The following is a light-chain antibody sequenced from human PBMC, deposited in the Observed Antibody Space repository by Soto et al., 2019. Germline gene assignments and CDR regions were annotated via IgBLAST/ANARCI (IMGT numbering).Light chain of an antibody. CDR3: CSFADHYTYV. CDR1: SSDVGSYDL. V-gene: IGLV2-23*01. J-gene: IGLJ1*01. Sequence: QSVLTQPASVSGSPGQSITISCTGTSSDVGSYDLVSWYQQHPGKAPQLIICEGNKRPSGVSNRFSGSKSGNTASLTISGLQAEDEADYSCCSFADHYTYVFGTGTKVTVL. CDR2: EGN.